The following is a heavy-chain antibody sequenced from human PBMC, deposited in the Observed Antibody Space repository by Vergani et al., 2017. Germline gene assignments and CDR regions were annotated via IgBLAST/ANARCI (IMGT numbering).Heavy chain of an antibody. D-gene: IGHD3-10*01. CDR3: ARRVSGSGSRNWFDP. Sequence: QVQLQQWGAGLLTPSETLSLTCAVYGGSFSGYYWSWIRQPPGKGLEWIGEINHSGSTNYNPSLKSRVTISVDTSKNQFSLKLSSVTAADTAVYYCARRVSGSGSRNWFDPWGQETLVTVSS. J-gene: IGHJ5*02. V-gene: IGHV4-34*01. CDR2: INHSGST. CDR1: GGSFSGYY.